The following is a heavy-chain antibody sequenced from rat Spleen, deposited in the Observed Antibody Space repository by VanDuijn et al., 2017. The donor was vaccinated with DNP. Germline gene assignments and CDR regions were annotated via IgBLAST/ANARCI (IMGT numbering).Heavy chain of an antibody. CDR3: VRPLGYSRYGFAY. CDR2: ISYDGSST. J-gene: IGHJ3*01. V-gene: IGHV5-17*01. D-gene: IGHD1-2*01. Sequence: EVQLVESGGGLVQPGNSLKLSCAASGFTFSDYAMAWVRQSPKKGLEWVTTISYDGSSTYYRDSVKGRFTISRDNAKSTLYLQGDSRRSEDTATYYCVRPLGYSRYGFAYWGQGTLVTVSS. CDR1: GFTFSDYA.